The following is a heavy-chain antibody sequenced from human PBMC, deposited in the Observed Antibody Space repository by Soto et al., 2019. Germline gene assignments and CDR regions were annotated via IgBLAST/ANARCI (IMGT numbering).Heavy chain of an antibody. CDR3: ARPPGYISDWYYFDL. CDR2: ISPKSGGT. V-gene: IGHV1-2*02. Sequence: QVQLVQSGAEVKKPGASVKVSCEASGYNFIDFHIHWVRQAPGQGFEWMGRISPKSGGTNHAQKFEGRVTMTWDTSLNTAYMELSSLKSDDTAVYYCARPPGYISDWYYFDLWGQGTRVTVSS. J-gene: IGHJ4*02. CDR1: GYNFIDFH. D-gene: IGHD3-9*01.